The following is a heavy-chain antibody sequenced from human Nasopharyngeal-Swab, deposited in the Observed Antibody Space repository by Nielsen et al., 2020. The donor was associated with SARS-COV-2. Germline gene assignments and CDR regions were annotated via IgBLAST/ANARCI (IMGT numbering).Heavy chain of an antibody. V-gene: IGHV4-39*01. CDR1: GGSISSSSYY. CDR3: ARQGQVFCSGGSPFCYYNYMDV. CDR2: IYYSGST. Sequence: AETLSLTCTVSGGSISSSSYYWGWIRQPPGKGLEWLGSIYYSGSTYYNPSLKSRVTISVDTSKNQFSLKLSSVTAADTAVYYCARQGQVFCSGGSPFCYYNYMDVWGKGTTVTVSS. D-gene: IGHD2-15*01. J-gene: IGHJ6*03.